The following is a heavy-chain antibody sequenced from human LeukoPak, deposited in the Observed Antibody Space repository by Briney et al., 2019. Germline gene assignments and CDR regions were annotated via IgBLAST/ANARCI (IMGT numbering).Heavy chain of an antibody. J-gene: IGHJ4*02. CDR3: ARARRYRSSWYHDY. CDR2: ISSSSSTI. D-gene: IGHD6-13*01. V-gene: IGHV3-48*02. Sequence: GGSLRLPCAASGFSFSTYTMNWVRQAPGKGLDWVSYISSSSSTIYYADSVKGRFTISRDNANNSLYLQMNSLRDEDTAVYYCARARRYRSSWYHDYWGQGTLVTVSS. CDR1: GFSFSTYT.